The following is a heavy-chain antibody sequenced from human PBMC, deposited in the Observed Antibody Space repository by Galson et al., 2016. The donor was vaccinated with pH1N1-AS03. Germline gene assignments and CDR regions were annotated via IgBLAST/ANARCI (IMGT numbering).Heavy chain of an antibody. J-gene: IGHJ4*02. Sequence: SLRLSCAASGFTFEDYTMHWVRQVPGKGLEWVAFIQYDESYKNYAGSVRGRFTISRDISRSTLFLQMNSLRIDDTAVYFCVKEDGLGGQRDYWGRGTLVTVSS. V-gene: IGHV3-30*02. CDR2: IQYDESYK. D-gene: IGHD2-15*01. CDR1: GFTFEDYT. CDR3: VKEDGLGGQRDY.